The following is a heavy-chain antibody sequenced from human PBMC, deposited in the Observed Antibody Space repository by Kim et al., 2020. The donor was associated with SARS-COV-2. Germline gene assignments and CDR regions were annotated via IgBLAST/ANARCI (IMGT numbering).Heavy chain of an antibody. CDR2: ST. V-gene: IGHV1-46*01. D-gene: IGHD5-12*01. CDR3: ARNVDSGYDN. Sequence: STSSAQKYQDRLTMTRDTSTSTVYMELSSLRSEDTAVYYCARNVDSGYDNWGQGTLVTVSS. J-gene: IGHJ4*02.